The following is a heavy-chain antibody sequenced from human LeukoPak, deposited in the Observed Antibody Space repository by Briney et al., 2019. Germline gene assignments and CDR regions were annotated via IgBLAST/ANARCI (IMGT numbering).Heavy chain of an antibody. Sequence: GGSLRLSCAASGFTFSSYGMSWVRQAPGKGLEWVSAISGSGGSTYYADSVKGRSTISRDNSKNTLYLQMNSLRAEDTAVYYCARDYTGGWNDYWGQGTPVTVSS. D-gene: IGHD7-27*01. CDR1: GFTFSSYG. CDR3: ARDYTGGWNDY. CDR2: ISGSGGST. V-gene: IGHV3-23*01. J-gene: IGHJ4*02.